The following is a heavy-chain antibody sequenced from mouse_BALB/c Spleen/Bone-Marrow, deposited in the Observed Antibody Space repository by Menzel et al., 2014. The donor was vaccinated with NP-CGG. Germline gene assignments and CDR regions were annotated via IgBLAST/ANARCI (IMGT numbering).Heavy chain of an antibody. V-gene: IGHV1-7*01. Sequence: LQQSGAELAKPGASVKMSCKTSGYTFTTYWIHWVKQRPGQGLEWIGYINPSTGYTEYNQKFKDKATLTADKSSSTAYMQLSSLTSEEFAVYYCAREGIYYGNTGFAYWGQGTLVTVSA. CDR1: GYTFTTYW. CDR3: AREGIYYGNTGFAY. D-gene: IGHD2-1*01. J-gene: IGHJ3*01. CDR2: INPSTGYT.